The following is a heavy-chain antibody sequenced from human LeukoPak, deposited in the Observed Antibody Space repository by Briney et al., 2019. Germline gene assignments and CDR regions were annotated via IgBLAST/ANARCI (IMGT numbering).Heavy chain of an antibody. D-gene: IGHD3-22*01. CDR3: AKDRRRSTYYYDSSGPDFDY. Sequence: GGSLRLSCAASGFTFSSYAMHWVRQAPGKGLEWVAVISYDGSNKYYADSVKGRFTISRDNSKNTLYLQMNSLRAEDTAVYYCAKDRRRSTYYYDSSGPDFDYWGQGTLVTVSS. V-gene: IGHV3-30-3*01. CDR1: GFTFSSYA. J-gene: IGHJ4*02. CDR2: ISYDGSNK.